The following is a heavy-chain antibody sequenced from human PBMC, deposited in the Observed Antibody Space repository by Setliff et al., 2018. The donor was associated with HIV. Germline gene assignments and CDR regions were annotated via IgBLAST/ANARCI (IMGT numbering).Heavy chain of an antibody. D-gene: IGHD3-10*01. V-gene: IGHV3-7*03. Sequence: GSLRLSCAASGFTFSTYWMSWVRQAPGKGLEWVANIKQDGSEKYYVDSVKGRFTISRDNAKNSLYLQMSSLRTEDTAVYFCARDPAFGAFDIWGQGTMVTVSS. CDR3: ARDPAFGAFDI. CDR2: IKQDGSEK. CDR1: GFTFSTYW. J-gene: IGHJ3*02.